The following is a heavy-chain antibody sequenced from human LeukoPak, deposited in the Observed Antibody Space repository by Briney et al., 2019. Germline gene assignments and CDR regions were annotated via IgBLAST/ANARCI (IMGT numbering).Heavy chain of an antibody. J-gene: IGHJ6*02. D-gene: IGHD3-10*01. CDR1: GGTFSSYA. CDR3: ARELLWFGESYYYGMDV. Sequence: GASVKVSCKASGGTFSSYAISWVRQAPGQGLEWMGWINPNSGGTNYAQKFQGRVTMTRDTSISTAYMELSRLRSDDTAVYYCARELLWFGESYYYGMDVWGQGTTVTVSS. V-gene: IGHV1-2*02. CDR2: INPNSGGT.